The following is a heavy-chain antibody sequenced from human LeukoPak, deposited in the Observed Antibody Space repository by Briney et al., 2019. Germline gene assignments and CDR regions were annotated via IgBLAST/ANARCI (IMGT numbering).Heavy chain of an antibody. V-gene: IGHV3-48*01. CDR2: IGTSSTTI. J-gene: IGHJ3*02. D-gene: IGHD5-18*01. Sequence: GGSLRLSCAASGFTFSSYTMNWVRQPPGKGLEWVSNIGTSSTTIYYADSVKGRFTISRDNAKNSLYLQMNSLRADDTAVYYCAKGRTQLWLDDAFDIWGQGTMVTVSS. CDR1: GFTFSSYT. CDR3: AKGRTQLWLDDAFDI.